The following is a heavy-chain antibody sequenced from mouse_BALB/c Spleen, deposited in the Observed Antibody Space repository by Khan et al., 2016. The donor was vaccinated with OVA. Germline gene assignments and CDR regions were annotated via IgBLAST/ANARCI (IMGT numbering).Heavy chain of an antibody. CDR1: GFTFNTYA. CDR3: ARGYAMDY. V-gene: IGHV5-6-5*01. Sequence: EVELVESGGGLVKPGGSLKLSCAASGFTFNTYAMSWVRQTPEKRLEWVASISSGGSTYYPDSVKGRFTISRDNARNILFLQMSSLRSEDTAMYYCARGYAMDYWGQGTSVTVSS. J-gene: IGHJ4*01. CDR2: ISSGGST.